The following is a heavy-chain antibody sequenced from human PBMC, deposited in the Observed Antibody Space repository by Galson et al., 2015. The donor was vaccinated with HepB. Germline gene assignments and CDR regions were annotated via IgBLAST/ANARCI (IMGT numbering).Heavy chain of an antibody. CDR2: IWYDGSNK. Sequence: SLRLSCAASGFTFSSYGMHWVRQAPGKGLEWVAVIWYDGSNKYYADSVKGRFTISRDNSKNTLYLQMNSLRAEDTAVYYCARDTMVRGTYYYYGMDVWGQGTTVTVSS. CDR3: ARDTMVRGTYYYYGMDV. V-gene: IGHV3-33*08. D-gene: IGHD3-10*01. CDR1: GFTFSSYG. J-gene: IGHJ6*02.